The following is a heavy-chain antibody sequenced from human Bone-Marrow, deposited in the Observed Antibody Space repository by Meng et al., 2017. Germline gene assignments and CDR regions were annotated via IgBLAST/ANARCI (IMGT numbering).Heavy chain of an antibody. Sequence: ASVKVSCKASGYTFTSYYINWVRQATGQGLEWMGWMNPNSGNTGYSQKFQGRVTMTRNTSLSTAYMELSSLRTEYTAVYYCEYGYEYQLLRIYYYYYGMDVWGQGTTVTVSS. J-gene: IGHJ6*01. CDR2: MNPNSGNT. V-gene: IGHV1-8*01. D-gene: IGHD2-2*01. CDR1: GYTFTSYY. CDR3: EYGYEYQLLRIYYYYYGMDV.